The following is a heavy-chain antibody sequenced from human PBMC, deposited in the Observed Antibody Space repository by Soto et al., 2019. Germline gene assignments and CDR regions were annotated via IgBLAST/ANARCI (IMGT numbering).Heavy chain of an antibody. D-gene: IGHD2-15*01. V-gene: IGHV1-8*02. CDR3: ARATGSCSGGSCPYSFDY. Sequence: SVKVSCKASGYTFTSYGISWVRQATGQGLEWMGWINPNNGNTNYAQKLQGRVTMTRNTSISTAYMELSSLRSEDTAVYYCARATGSCSGGSCPYSFDYWGQGTPVTVS. CDR2: INPNNGNT. CDR1: GYTFTSYG. J-gene: IGHJ4*02.